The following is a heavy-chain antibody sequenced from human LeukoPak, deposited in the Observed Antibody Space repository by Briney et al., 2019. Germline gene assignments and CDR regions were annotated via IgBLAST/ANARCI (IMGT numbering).Heavy chain of an antibody. V-gene: IGHV1-18*01. J-gene: IGHJ5*02. Sequence: ASVKVSCKASGYTFTSYGISWVRQAPGQGLEWMGWISAYNGNTNYAQKLQGRVTMTTDTSTSTAYMELRSLRSDDTAVYYCARSIAAAYWFDPWAREPWSPSPQ. CDR1: GYTFTSYG. D-gene: IGHD6-13*01. CDR3: ARSIAAAYWFDP. CDR2: ISAYNGNT.